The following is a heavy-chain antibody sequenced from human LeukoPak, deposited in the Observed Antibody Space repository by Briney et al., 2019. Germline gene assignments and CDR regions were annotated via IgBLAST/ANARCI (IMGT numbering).Heavy chain of an antibody. CDR1: GYTFTSYY. CDR3: ARVAARGSVNYYDSSGYDDFDY. Sequence: ASVKVSCKASGYTFTSYYMHWVRLAPGQGLEWMGIINPSGGSTSYAQKFQGRVTMTRDTSTSTVYMELSSLRSEDTAVYYCARVAARGSVNYYDSSGYDDFDYWGQGTLVTVSS. D-gene: IGHD3-22*01. V-gene: IGHV1-46*01. J-gene: IGHJ4*02. CDR2: INPSGGST.